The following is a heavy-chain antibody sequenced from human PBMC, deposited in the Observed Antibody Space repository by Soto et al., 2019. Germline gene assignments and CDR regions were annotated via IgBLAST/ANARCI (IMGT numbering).Heavy chain of an antibody. J-gene: IGHJ4*02. D-gene: IGHD2-2*01. CDR2: ISGYNGNT. Sequence: ASVKVSCKASAYTFTSYGISWVRQAPGQGLEWLGWISGYNGNTNYAPKFQGRVTMTTDTSTSTAYMELRSLRSDDTAVYYCAREGRRIPGATGIDYWGQGTLVTVYS. CDR1: AYTFTSYG. CDR3: AREGRRIPGATGIDY. V-gene: IGHV1-18*04.